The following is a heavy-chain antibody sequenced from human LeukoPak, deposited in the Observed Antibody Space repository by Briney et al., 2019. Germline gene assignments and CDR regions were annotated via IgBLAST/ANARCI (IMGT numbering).Heavy chain of an antibody. CDR3: ARDGPSVAGTRYYYYYGMDV. V-gene: IGHV3-48*02. CDR1: GFTFRSYS. CDR2: ISGSSSTI. J-gene: IGHJ6*02. Sequence: GGSLRLSCAASGFTFRSYSMNWVRQAPGEGLEWVSYISGSSSTIYYADSVKGRFTISRDNAKNSLYLQMNSLRDEDTAVYYCARDGPSVAGTRYYYYYGMDVWGQGTTVTVSS. D-gene: IGHD6-19*01.